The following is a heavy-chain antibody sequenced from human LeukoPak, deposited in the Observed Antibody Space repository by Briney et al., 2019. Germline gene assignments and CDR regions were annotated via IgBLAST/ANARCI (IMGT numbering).Heavy chain of an antibody. CDR3: TRAGWPRVDIVATS. V-gene: IGHV3-49*04. J-gene: IGHJ4*02. CDR2: IRSKAYGGTT. CDR1: GFTFGDYA. D-gene: IGHD5-12*01. Sequence: GGSLRLSCTASGFTFGDYAMSWVRQAPGKGLEWVGFIRSKAYGGTTEYAASVKGRFTISRDDSKSIAYLQMNSLKTEDTAVYNCTRAGWPRVDIVATSRGQGTLVTVSS.